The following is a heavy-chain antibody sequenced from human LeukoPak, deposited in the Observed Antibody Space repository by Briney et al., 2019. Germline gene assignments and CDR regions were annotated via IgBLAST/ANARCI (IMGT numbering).Heavy chain of an antibody. J-gene: IGHJ4*02. Sequence: ASVKVSCKASGYTFTSYAMNWVRQAPGQGLEWMGWVSGYNGQTKYAQKLQDRVTMTTDTSTSTVYMELRSLRSDDTAVYYCARQNYYDSISYGDYWGQGTLVTVSS. D-gene: IGHD3-22*01. V-gene: IGHV1-18*01. CDR2: VSGYNGQT. CDR1: GYTFTSYA. CDR3: ARQNYYDSISYGDY.